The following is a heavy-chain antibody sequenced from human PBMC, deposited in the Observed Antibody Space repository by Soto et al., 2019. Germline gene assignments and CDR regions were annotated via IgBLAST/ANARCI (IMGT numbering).Heavy chain of an antibody. D-gene: IGHD3-16*01. Sequence: QVQLVQSGAEVKKPGASVKLSCTASGYTFTSYYMHWVRQAPGQGLEWMGVINPAGGDTTYAGKFQGRVTMTRDTSTRTVYMDMSSLRSDDTAVYYCARMMGYLLGVDHYYDGMDVWGHGTTVTVSS. CDR3: ARMMGYLLGVDHYYDGMDV. CDR2: INPAGGDT. J-gene: IGHJ6*02. CDR1: GYTFTSYY. V-gene: IGHV1-46*01.